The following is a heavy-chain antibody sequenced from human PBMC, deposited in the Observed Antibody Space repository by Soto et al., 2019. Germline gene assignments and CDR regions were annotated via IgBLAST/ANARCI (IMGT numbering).Heavy chain of an antibody. CDR2: IYYSGST. Sequence: SDTLSLTCTVSGGSISSYYWSWIRQPPGKGLEWIGYIYYSGSTNYNPSLKSRVTISVDTSKNQFSLKLSSVTAADTAMYYCARCRDGYSYGYGGYYYYGMDVWGQGTTVTV. D-gene: IGHD5-18*01. CDR3: ARCRDGYSYGYGGYYYYGMDV. J-gene: IGHJ6*02. V-gene: IGHV4-59*07. CDR1: GGSISSYY.